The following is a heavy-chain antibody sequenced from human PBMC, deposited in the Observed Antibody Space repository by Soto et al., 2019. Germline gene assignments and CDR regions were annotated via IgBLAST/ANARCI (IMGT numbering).Heavy chain of an antibody. V-gene: IGHV1-46*01. Sequence: ASVKVSCKASGYTFTSYYMHWVRQAPGQGLEWMGIIHPSGGSTSYAQKFQGRITMTRDTSTSTVYMELRSLSSEDTAVYYRARDAYYYGMDVWGQGTTVTGS. J-gene: IGHJ6*02. CDR2: IHPSGGST. CDR1: GYTFTSYY. CDR3: ARDAYYYGMDV.